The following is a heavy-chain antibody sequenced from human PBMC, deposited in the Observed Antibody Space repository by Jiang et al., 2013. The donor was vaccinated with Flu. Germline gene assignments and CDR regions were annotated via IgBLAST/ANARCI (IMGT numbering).Heavy chain of an antibody. V-gene: IGHV6-1*01. Sequence: QTLSLTCAISGDSVSANSPAWNWIRQSPSRGLEWLGRTYYRSKWYNDYAVSVEGRITINPDTSKNQFSLQLNSVTPEDTAVYYCARSDHGAFDSWGQGTLVTVSS. CDR3: ARSDHGAFDS. CDR1: GDSVSANSPA. J-gene: IGHJ4*02. D-gene: IGHD4-17*01. CDR2: TYYRSKWYN.